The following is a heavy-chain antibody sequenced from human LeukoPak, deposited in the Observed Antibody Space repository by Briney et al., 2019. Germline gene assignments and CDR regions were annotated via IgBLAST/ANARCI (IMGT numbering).Heavy chain of an antibody. CDR3: ARVGGSSVVDY. D-gene: IGHD2-15*01. CDR2: IYYSGST. J-gene: IGHJ4*02. V-gene: IGHV4-59*01. Sequence: SETLSLTCTVSGGSISSYYWSWIRQPPGKGLEWIGNIYYSGSTNYNPSLKSRVTISVDTSKNQFSLKLSSVTAADTAVYYCARVGGSSVVDYWGQGTLVTVSS. CDR1: GGSISSYY.